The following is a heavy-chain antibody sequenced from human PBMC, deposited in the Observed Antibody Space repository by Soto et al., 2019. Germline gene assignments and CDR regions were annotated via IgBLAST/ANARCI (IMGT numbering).Heavy chain of an antibody. V-gene: IGHV4-4*02. J-gene: IGHJ6*02. CDR3: ATWGCTNGVCCNYYYYGMDV. CDR2: IYHSGST. D-gene: IGHD2-8*01. Sequence: PSETLSLTCAVSGGSISSSNWWSWVRQPPGKGLEWIGEIYHSGSTNYNPSLKSRVTISVDKSKNQFSLKLSSVTAADTAVYYCATWGCTNGVCCNYYYYGMDVWGQGTTVTVSS. CDR1: GGSISSSNW.